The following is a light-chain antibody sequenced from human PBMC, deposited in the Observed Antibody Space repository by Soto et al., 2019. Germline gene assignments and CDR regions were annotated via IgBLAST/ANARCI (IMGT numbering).Light chain of an antibody. CDR1: QSISSY. J-gene: IGKJ4*01. Sequence: DIQMTQSPSSLSASVGDRVTITCRASQSISSYLNWYQQKPGKAPKLLIYAASSLQSGVPSRFSGSGYGTDFALTISNLQPEDFATYFCQQLYSYPLTFGGGTTVEF. CDR2: AAS. CDR3: QQLYSYPLT. V-gene: IGKV1-39*01.